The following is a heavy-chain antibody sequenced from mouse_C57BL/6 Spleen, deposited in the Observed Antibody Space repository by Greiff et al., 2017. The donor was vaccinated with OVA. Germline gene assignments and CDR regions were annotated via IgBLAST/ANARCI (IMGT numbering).Heavy chain of an antibody. CDR3: ALYYYGSGGFAY. D-gene: IGHD1-1*01. CDR2: INPNNGGT. Sequence: VQLQQSGPELVKPGASVKISCKASGYTFTDYYMNWVKQSHGKSLEWIGDINPNNGGTSYNQKFKGKATLTVDKSSSTAYMELRSLTSEDSAVYYCALYYYGSGGFAYWGQGTLVTVSA. CDR1: GYTFTDYY. V-gene: IGHV1-26*01. J-gene: IGHJ3*01.